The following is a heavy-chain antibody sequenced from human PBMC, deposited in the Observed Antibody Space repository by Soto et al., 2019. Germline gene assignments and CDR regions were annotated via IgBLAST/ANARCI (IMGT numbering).Heavy chain of an antibody. J-gene: IGHJ4*02. V-gene: IGHV3-66*04. CDR2: IYSGGST. CDR3: ARLQRYCSGGSCARHFDY. Sequence: EVQLVESGGGLVQPGGSLRLSCAASGFTVSSNYMSWVRQAPGKGLEWVSVIYSGGSTYYADSVKGRFTISRDNSKNTLYLQMNSLRAEDTAVYYCARLQRYCSGGSCARHFDYWGQGTLVTVS. D-gene: IGHD2-15*01. CDR1: GFTVSSNY.